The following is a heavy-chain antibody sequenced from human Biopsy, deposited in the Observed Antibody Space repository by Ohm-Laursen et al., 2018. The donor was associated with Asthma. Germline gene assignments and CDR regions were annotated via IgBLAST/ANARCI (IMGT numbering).Heavy chain of an antibody. J-gene: IGHJ6*02. Sequence: SETLSLTCGVSSGSITSRNWWTWVRQPPGMGLEWIGEVFHNGNTNYNASLKGRVTMSVDRSKSQFSLKLTSVTAADTAVYYCARGPELDVWGQGTTVTVSS. CDR3: ARGPELDV. CDR2: VFHNGNT. CDR1: SGSITSRNW. V-gene: IGHV4/OR15-8*01.